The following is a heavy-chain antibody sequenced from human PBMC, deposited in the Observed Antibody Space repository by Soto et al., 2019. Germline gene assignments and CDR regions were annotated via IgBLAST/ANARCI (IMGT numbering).Heavy chain of an antibody. CDR3: AKDLTRQLAYWLDP. CDR2: INDHSGGT. CDR1: GFSFTGYY. V-gene: IGHV1-2*02. D-gene: IGHD6-6*01. Sequence: QVQLVQSGAAVKKPGASVKVSCKASGFSFTGYYIHWLRQAPGQGLDWMGWINDHSGGTEYAKKFQARVTLTRDTSIATPYLTLTSLTSDDTAIYYCAKDLTRQLAYWLDPWGQGTQVTVSS. J-gene: IGHJ5*02.